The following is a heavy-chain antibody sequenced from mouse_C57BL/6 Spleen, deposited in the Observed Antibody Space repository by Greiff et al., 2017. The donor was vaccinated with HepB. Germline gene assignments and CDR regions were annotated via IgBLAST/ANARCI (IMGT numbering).Heavy chain of an antibody. CDR1: GYTFTSYW. D-gene: IGHD2-4*01. CDR2: INPSNGGT. V-gene: IGHV1-53*01. J-gene: IGHJ3*01. CDR3: ARSEGSTMITTEVFAY. Sequence: QVQLQQPGTELVKPGASVKLSCKASGYTFTSYWMHWVKQRPGQGLEWIGNINPSNGGTNYNEKFKSKATLTVDKSSSTAYMQLSSLTSEDSAVYYCARSEGSTMITTEVFAYWGQGTLVTVSA.